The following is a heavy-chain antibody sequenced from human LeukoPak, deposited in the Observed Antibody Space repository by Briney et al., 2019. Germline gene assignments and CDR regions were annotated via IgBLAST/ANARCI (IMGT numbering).Heavy chain of an antibody. CDR2: ISAYNGNT. D-gene: IGHD3-10*01. V-gene: IGHV1-18*01. CDR1: GYTFTNYG. Sequence: ASVKVSCKASGYTFTNYGISWVRQAPGQGLEWMGWISAYNGNTNYAQKLQGRVTMTTDTSTSTAYMELRGLRSDDTAVYYCARDKWFGEFTDAFDIWGQGTMVTVSS. J-gene: IGHJ3*02. CDR3: ARDKWFGEFTDAFDI.